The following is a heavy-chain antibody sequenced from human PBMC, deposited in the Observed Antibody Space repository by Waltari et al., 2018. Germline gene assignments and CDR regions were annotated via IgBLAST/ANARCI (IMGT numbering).Heavy chain of an antibody. J-gene: IGHJ4*02. D-gene: IGHD6-13*01. Sequence: EVQLVESGGGLVEPGGALRLSCVASGFSLSTYWMDWVRQAPGKGLVWVSRINSDGSSTTYADSVKGQFTISRDNAKNTLYLHMSSLRAEDTAVYYCVRENIAAAGLESWGQGTLVTVSS. CDR3: VRENIAAAGLES. CDR1: GFSLSTYW. V-gene: IGHV3-74*01. CDR2: INSDGSST.